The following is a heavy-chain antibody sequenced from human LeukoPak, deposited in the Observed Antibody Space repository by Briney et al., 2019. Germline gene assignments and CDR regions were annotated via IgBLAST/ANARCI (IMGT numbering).Heavy chain of an antibody. Sequence: PGGSLRLSCAASGFTFSTYNMNWVRQAPGKGLEWVSYISSTGNYKYYADSVKGRFTISRDNAKNSLYLQINSLRAEDTAVYYCARPWVGELSSPSHLWGQGTLVTVSS. J-gene: IGHJ5*02. V-gene: IGHV3-21*01. D-gene: IGHD3-16*02. CDR3: ARPWVGELSSPSHL. CDR1: GFTFSTYN. CDR2: ISSTGNYK.